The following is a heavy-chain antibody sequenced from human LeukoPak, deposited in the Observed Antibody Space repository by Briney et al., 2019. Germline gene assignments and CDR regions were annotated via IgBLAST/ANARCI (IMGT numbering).Heavy chain of an antibody. V-gene: IGHV4-30-2*01. CDR1: GGSISSGGYS. Sequence: SETLSLTCAVSGGSISSGGYSWSWIRQPPGKGLEWMGYIYHSGSTYYNPSLKSRVTISVDRSKNQFSLKLSSVTAADTAVYYCARGSYSMFDYWGQGTLVTVSS. CDR3: ARGSYSMFDY. J-gene: IGHJ4*02. CDR2: IYHSGST. D-gene: IGHD1-26*01.